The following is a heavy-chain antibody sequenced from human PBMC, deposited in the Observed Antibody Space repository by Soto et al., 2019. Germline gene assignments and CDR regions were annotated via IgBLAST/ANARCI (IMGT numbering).Heavy chain of an antibody. CDR2: IYYSGSN. Sequence: QVQLQESGPGLVKPSQTLSLTCTVSGGSISSGDYYWSWIRQPPGKGLEWIGYIYYSGSNYYNPSLKSRVTISVDTSMNQFSLKLSSVTAADTAVYYCASSKAYCGGDCYSDAFDIWGQGTMVTVSS. CDR1: GGSISSGDYY. J-gene: IGHJ3*02. D-gene: IGHD2-21*02. V-gene: IGHV4-30-4*01. CDR3: ASSKAYCGGDCYSDAFDI.